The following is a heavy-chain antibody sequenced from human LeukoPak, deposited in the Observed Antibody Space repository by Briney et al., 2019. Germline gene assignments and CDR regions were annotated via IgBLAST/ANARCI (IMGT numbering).Heavy chain of an antibody. J-gene: IGHJ4*02. CDR1: GGSFSGYY. CDR3: ARDSNWNYGY. CDR2: IYYSGST. D-gene: IGHD1-7*01. Sequence: PSETLSLSCAVYGGSFSGYYWSWIRQPPGKGLECIGYIYYSGSTNYNPSLKSRVTISVDTSKNQFSLKLTSVTPADTAVYYCARDSNWNYGYWGQGTLVTVSS. V-gene: IGHV4-59*01.